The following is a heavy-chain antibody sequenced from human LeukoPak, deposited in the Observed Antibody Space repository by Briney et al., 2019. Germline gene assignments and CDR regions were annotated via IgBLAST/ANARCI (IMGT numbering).Heavy chain of an antibody. V-gene: IGHV1-46*01. CDR1: GYTFTSYY. Sequence: ASVKVSCKASGYTFTSYYMHWVRQAPGQGLEWMGIINPSGGSTSYAQKFQGRVTMTRDMSTSTVYMELSSLRSEDTAVYYCANNQKVGAISFDIWGQGTMVTVSS. CDR2: INPSGGST. D-gene: IGHD1-26*01. CDR3: ANNQKVGAISFDI. J-gene: IGHJ3*02.